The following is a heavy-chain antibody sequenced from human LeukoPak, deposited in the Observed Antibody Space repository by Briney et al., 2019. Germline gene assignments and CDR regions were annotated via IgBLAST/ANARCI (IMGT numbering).Heavy chain of an antibody. Sequence: PSETLSLTCTVSGGSFSGYYWSWIRQPPGKGLEWIGEINHSGSTNYNPSLKSRVTISVDTSKNQFSLKLSSVTAADTAVYYCARGSHGVYTAEYFQHWGQGTLVTVSS. D-gene: IGHD2-8*01. V-gene: IGHV4-34*01. CDR2: INHSGST. J-gene: IGHJ1*01. CDR1: GGSFSGYY. CDR3: ARGSHGVYTAEYFQH.